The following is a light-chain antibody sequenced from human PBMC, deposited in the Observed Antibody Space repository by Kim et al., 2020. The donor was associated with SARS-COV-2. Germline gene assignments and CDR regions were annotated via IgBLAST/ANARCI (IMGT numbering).Light chain of an antibody. CDR3: QTWDTGIRV. J-gene: IGLJ3*02. CDR1: SGHSSYA. Sequence: ASVRLTCILSSGHSSYAFAWHQQQPGKGPGFLMKVNRDGSHIKGDGIPDRFSGSTSGAARYLTISSLQPEDEADYYCQTWDTGIRVFGGGTQLTVL. CDR2: VNRDGSH. V-gene: IGLV4-69*01.